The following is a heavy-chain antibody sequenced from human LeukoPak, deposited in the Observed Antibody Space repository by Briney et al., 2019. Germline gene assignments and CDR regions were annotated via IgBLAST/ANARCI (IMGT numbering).Heavy chain of an antibody. J-gene: IGHJ4*02. D-gene: IGHD1-26*01. CDR1: GFTLSSYW. CDR3: TREGDFDY. Sequence: GGSLRLSCVASGFTLSSYWMHWVRQAPGQGLEWVAFMRPDGSDRFYADSVKGRFTISRDNSKNTLYLQMDSLRPEDTAMYYCTREGDFDYWGQGTLVTVSS. CDR2: MRPDGSDR. V-gene: IGHV3-30*02.